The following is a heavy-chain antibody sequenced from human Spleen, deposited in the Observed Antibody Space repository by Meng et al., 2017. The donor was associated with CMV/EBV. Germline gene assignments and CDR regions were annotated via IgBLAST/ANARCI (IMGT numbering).Heavy chain of an antibody. CDR1: GYIFRLYA. D-gene: IGHD6-19*01. Sequence: CTASGYIFRLYAIHWLRQAPGQRLEWMGSINGGTGNTKHSQYFQDRVTVTRDMSASTAYMELSSLRYDDTAIYYCAVGIPLAVSIDHWGQGTLVTVSS. CDR3: AVGIPLAVSIDH. CDR2: INGGTGNT. J-gene: IGHJ4*02. V-gene: IGHV1-3*01.